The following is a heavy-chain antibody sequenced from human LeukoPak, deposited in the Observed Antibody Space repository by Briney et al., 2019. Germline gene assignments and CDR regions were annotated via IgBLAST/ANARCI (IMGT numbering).Heavy chain of an antibody. Sequence: ASVKVSCKASGYTFTSHGISWVRQAPGQGLEWMGWISAYNGDTKYAQKTQGRVTLTTDASTSTAYMELRSLGSDDTAVYYCARWEVTGGSRHDAFDIWGQGTMVTVSS. CDR1: GYTFTSHG. CDR2: ISAYNGDT. D-gene: IGHD1-26*01. CDR3: ARWEVTGGSRHDAFDI. V-gene: IGHV1-18*01. J-gene: IGHJ3*02.